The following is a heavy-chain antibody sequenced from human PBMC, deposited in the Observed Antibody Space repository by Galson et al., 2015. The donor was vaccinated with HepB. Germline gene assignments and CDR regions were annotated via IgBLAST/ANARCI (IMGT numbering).Heavy chain of an antibody. CDR3: TREVGTTTQVHFDS. D-gene: IGHD1-26*01. CDR1: GFTFSSYW. Sequence: SLRLSCAASGFTFSSYWMHWVRQRPGKGLVWVSHISSDGSSTSYADSMKGRFTISRDNAKNTLYLQMNSLRVDDTAVYYCTREVGTTTQVHFDSWGQGTLVTVSS. CDR2: ISSDGSST. J-gene: IGHJ4*02. V-gene: IGHV3-74*01.